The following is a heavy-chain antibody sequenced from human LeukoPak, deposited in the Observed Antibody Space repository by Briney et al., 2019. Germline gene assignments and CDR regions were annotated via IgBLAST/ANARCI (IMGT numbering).Heavy chain of an antibody. D-gene: IGHD3-22*01. J-gene: IGHJ4*02. V-gene: IGHV1-18*01. CDR3: ARTYYYDSSGYYVGYFDY. Sequence: ASVKVSCKASGYTFTSYGISWVRQAPGQGLEWMGWISAYNGNTNYAQKLQGRVTMTTDTSTSTAYMELRSLRSDDTAVYYCARTYYYDSSGYYVGYFDYWGQGTLVTVSS. CDR1: GYTFTSYG. CDR2: ISAYNGNT.